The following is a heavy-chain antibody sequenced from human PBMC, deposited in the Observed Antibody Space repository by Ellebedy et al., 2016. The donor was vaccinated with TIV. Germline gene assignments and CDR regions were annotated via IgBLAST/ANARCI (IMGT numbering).Heavy chain of an antibody. CDR2: IKEDGDEK. CDR1: GFTFSRYW. D-gene: IGHD3-9*01. Sequence: PGGSLRLSCAASGFTFSRYWMSWVRQAPGKGLEWVASIKEDGDEKKYVESVKGRFTVSRDNVRDSLYLQMNSMRAEETAMYLCARDYLALRYFDWQNNYYFDLWGRGALVTVSS. J-gene: IGHJ2*01. V-gene: IGHV3-7*01. CDR3: ARDYLALRYFDWQNNYYFDL.